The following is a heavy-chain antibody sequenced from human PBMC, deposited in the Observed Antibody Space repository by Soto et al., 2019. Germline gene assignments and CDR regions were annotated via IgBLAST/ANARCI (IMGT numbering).Heavy chain of an antibody. D-gene: IGHD5-12*01. CDR1: GFSLSTTGVA. V-gene: IGHV2-5*02. Sequence: QITLKESGPTLVRPTQTLTLTCTFSGFSLSTTGVAVAWIRQPPGEALEWLALIYWDDDKRYNSSLKSRLTITKDTSRDQVVLAMTNMDPMDTDTYFCAHSQRGPRDFWGPGILVTVSS. CDR3: AHSQRGPRDF. J-gene: IGHJ4*02. CDR2: IYWDDDK.